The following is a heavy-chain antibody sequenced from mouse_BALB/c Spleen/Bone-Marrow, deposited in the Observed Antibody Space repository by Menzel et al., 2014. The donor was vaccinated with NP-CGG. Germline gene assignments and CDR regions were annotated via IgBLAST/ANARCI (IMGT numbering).Heavy chain of an antibody. V-gene: IGHV1-77*01. CDR2: IFPGNGST. J-gene: IGHJ2*01. CDR3: ARSNSISTATDY. CDR1: GYTFTNYD. Sequence: VQLQQSGAELVKPGASVKLSCKASGYTFTNYDINWVRQRPEQGLEWIGWIFPGNGSTNYNEKFKGKATLTTDKSSSTAYMQHSRLTSEDSAVYFCARSNSISTATDYWGQGTTLTVSS. D-gene: IGHD1-2*01.